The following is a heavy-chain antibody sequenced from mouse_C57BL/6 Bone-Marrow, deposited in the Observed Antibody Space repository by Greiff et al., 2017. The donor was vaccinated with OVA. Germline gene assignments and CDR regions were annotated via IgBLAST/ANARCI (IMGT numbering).Heavy chain of an antibody. CDR1: GYTFTSYW. CDR3: ARGDWEWFAY. Sequence: QVQLQQPGAELVRPGSSVKQSCKASGYTFTSYWMHWVKQRPIQGLEWIGNIDPSDSETHYNQKFKDKATLTVDKSSSTAYMQLSSLTSEDSAVYYCARGDWEWFAYWGQGTLVTVSA. J-gene: IGHJ3*01. D-gene: IGHD4-1*01. CDR2: IDPSDSET. V-gene: IGHV1-52*01.